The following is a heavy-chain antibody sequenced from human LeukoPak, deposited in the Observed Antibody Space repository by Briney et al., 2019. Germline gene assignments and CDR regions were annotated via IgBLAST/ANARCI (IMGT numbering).Heavy chain of an antibody. J-gene: IGHJ6*02. CDR1: GGTFSSYA. V-gene: IGHV1-69*04. CDR2: IIPILGIA. Sequence: GSSVKVSCKASGGTFSSYAISWVRQAPGQGLEWMGRIIPILGIANYAQKFQGRVTITAGKSTSTAYMELSSLRSEDTAVYCCARDRVTMVRGDCYYYYGMDVWGQGTTVTVSS. CDR3: ARDRVTMVRGDCYYYYGMDV. D-gene: IGHD3-10*01.